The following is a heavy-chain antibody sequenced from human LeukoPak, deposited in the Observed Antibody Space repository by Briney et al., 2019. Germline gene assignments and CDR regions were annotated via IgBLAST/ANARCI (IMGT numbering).Heavy chain of an antibody. V-gene: IGHV1-18*01. D-gene: IGHD5-24*01. CDR2: VSAYDGGT. J-gene: IGHJ3*01. Sequence: ASVKVSCKASGFTFHAFGFSWVRQAPGQGLEWMGWVSAYDGGTKYAQRFQGRLSLPTETSTTTAYMELSSLRYDDTAVYYCARLARYNLLEGSDAWGQGTRVTVSS. CDR1: GFTFHAFG. CDR3: ARLARYNLLEGSDA.